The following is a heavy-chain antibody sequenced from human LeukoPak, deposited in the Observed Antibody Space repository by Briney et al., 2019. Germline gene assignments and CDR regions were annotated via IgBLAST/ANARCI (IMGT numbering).Heavy chain of an antibody. Sequence: GGSLRLSCAASGFTFSSYAMHWVRQAPGKGLEWVSAISGSGGSTYYADSVKGRFTISRDNSKNTLYLQMNSLRAEDTAVYYCAISGLNGGDHPVDYWGQGTLVTVSS. CDR3: AISGLNGGDHPVDY. D-gene: IGHD2-21*01. J-gene: IGHJ4*02. CDR2: ISGSGGST. V-gene: IGHV3-23*01. CDR1: GFTFSSYA.